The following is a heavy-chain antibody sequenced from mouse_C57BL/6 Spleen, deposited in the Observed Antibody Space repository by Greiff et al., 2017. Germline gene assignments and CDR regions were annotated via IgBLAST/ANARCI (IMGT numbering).Heavy chain of an antibody. V-gene: IGHV1-15*01. Sequence: VTLSCKASGYTFTDYEMHWVKQTPVHGLEWIGAIDPETGGTAYNQKFKGKAILTADKSSSTAYMELRSLTSEDSAVYYCTEGSSWYFDVWGTGTTVTVSS. D-gene: IGHD1-1*01. J-gene: IGHJ1*03. CDR2: IDPETGGT. CDR3: TEGSSWYFDV. CDR1: GYTFTDYE.